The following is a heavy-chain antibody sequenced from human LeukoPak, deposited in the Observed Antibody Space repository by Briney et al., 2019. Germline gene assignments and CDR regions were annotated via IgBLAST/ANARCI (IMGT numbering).Heavy chain of an antibody. V-gene: IGHV1-2*04. J-gene: IGHJ6*02. CDR1: GYTFTSYA. Sequence: ASVKVSCKASGYTFTSYAMNWVRQAPGQGLEWMGWINPNSGGTNYAQKFQGWVTMTRDTSISTAYMELSRLRSDDTAVYYCARWYGGYYTRGMDVWGQGTTVTVSS. CDR2: INPNSGGT. D-gene: IGHD3-3*01. CDR3: ARWYGGYYTRGMDV.